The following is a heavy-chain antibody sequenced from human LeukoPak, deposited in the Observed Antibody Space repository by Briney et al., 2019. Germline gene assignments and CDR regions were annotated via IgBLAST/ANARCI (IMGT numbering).Heavy chain of an antibody. V-gene: IGHV3-30*01. J-gene: IGHJ4*02. Sequence: PGGSLRLSCAASGFTFSSYAMHWVRQAPGKGLEWVAVISYDGSNKYYADSVKGRFTISRDNSKNTLYLQMNSLRAEDTAVYYCARGKYSSSSTVDYWGQGTLVTVSS. CDR3: ARGKYSSSSTVDY. CDR2: ISYDGSNK. CDR1: GFTFSSYA. D-gene: IGHD6-6*01.